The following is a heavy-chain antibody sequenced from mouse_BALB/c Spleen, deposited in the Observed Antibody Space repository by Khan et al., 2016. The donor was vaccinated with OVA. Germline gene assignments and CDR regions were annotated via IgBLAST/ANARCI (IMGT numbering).Heavy chain of an antibody. V-gene: IGHV1S137*01. J-gene: IGHJ4*01. Sequence: QVQLQQSGPELVRPGVSVKISCKGSGYTFTDYGMHWVRQSPAKSLEWIGDITTYSGDTNYNQKFKGKATMTVDKSSSTAYMELARLTSEDSAICYCARLTLRLDYWGQGTSVTVSS. CDR1: GYTFTDYG. CDR2: ITTYSGDT. CDR3: ARLTLRLDY. D-gene: IGHD1-1*01.